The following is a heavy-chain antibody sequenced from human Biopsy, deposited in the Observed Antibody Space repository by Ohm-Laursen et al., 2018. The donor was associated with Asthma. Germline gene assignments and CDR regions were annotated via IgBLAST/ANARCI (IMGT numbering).Heavy chain of an antibody. CDR1: GFSFSNYG. J-gene: IGHJ4*02. Sequence: LSLTCAASGFSFSNYGMHWVRQAPGKGLDWVAVISFDGTNRNYTDSVKGRFTTSRDNSRNTLHLEMNSLRAEDTAVYFCAKEVFPGWELRRGPDSWGQGTLVTVSS. CDR2: ISFDGTNR. V-gene: IGHV3-30*18. D-gene: IGHD1-26*01. CDR3: AKEVFPGWELRRGPDS.